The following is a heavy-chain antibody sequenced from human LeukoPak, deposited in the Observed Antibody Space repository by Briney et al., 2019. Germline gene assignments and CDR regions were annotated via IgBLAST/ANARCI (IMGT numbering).Heavy chain of an antibody. CDR1: GSTFSSYW. V-gene: IGHV3-7*01. CDR2: IKQDGSEK. CDR3: AKYYYDSSGYYWSDDAFDI. Sequence: GGSLRLSCAASGSTFSSYWMSWVRQAPGKGLEWVANIKQDGSEKYYVDSVKGRFTISRDNAKNSLYLQMNSLRAEDTAVYYCAKYYYDSSGYYWSDDAFDIWGQGTMATVSS. J-gene: IGHJ3*02. D-gene: IGHD3-22*01.